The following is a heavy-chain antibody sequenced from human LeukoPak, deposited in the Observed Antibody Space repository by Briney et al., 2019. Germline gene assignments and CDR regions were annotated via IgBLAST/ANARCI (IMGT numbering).Heavy chain of an antibody. CDR1: GYTFTGYY. J-gene: IGHJ3*02. Sequence: GASVKVSCKASGYTFTGYYVHWVRQAPGQGLEWMGWINPNSGGTNFAQRFQGRVTVTRDTSISTAYMELSRLRSDDTAVYYCARDQRLWGNLQRRHDAFDIWGQGTMVTVSS. D-gene: IGHD4-11*01. CDR3: ARDQRLWGNLQRRHDAFDI. V-gene: IGHV1-2*02. CDR2: INPNSGGT.